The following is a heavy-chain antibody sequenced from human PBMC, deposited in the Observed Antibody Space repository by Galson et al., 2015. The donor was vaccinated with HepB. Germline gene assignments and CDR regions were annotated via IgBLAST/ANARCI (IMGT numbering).Heavy chain of an antibody. CDR3: AHRRQVITKEFDS. V-gene: IGHV2-5*01. CDR2: INGNDDK. D-gene: IGHD1-20*01. CDR1: GFSLSTSTVG. Sequence: PALVKPTQTLTLTFTFSGFSLSTSTVGVGWIRQPPGKALEWLALINGNDDKLYSPSLKRRLTITRDTSKSQVVLTMTNMDPVDTATYYCAHRRQVITKEFDSWGQGTLVTVSS. J-gene: IGHJ4*02.